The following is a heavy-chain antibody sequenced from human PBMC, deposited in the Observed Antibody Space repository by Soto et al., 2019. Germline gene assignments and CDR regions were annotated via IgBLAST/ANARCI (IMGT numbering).Heavy chain of an antibody. Sequence: WGSLRLSCAASGFTFSSYAISWVRQAPGKGLEWVSAISGSGGSTYYADSVKGRFTISRDNSKNTLYLQMNSLRAEDTAVYYCDKEWGKYYYDSSGYYAFDYWGQGTLVTVSS. D-gene: IGHD3-22*01. CDR3: DKEWGKYYYDSSGYYAFDY. V-gene: IGHV3-23*01. CDR2: ISGSGGST. CDR1: GFTFSSYA. J-gene: IGHJ4*02.